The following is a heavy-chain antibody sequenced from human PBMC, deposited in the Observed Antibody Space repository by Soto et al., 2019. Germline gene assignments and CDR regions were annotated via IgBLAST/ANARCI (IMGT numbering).Heavy chain of an antibody. J-gene: IGHJ4*02. CDR3: ARKDIAGNSVDF. CDR2: IYPGDSDT. V-gene: IGHV5-51*01. CDR1: GYSFTTYW. D-gene: IGHD6-13*01. Sequence: PGEPLKISCKASGYSFTTYWIGWVRQMPGKGLEWMGIIYPGDSDTRYSPSFQGQVTISADKSISTAYLQWSSLKASDSAMFYCARKDIAGNSVDFWGQGTLVTVS.